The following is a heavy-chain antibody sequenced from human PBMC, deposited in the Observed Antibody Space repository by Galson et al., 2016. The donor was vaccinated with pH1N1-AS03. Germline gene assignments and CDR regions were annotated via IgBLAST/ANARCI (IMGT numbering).Heavy chain of an antibody. J-gene: IGHJ4*02. Sequence: SLRLSCAASGFTFSRHCMTWVRQAPGKGQEWVANINRDGSEKDYLDSVMGRFTISRDDASNSLYLQMNSLRAEDTAMYYCARDLGYGIKGYGFDNWGQGTLVTVSS. CDR3: ARDLGYGIKGYGFDN. V-gene: IGHV3-7*01. CDR1: GFTFSRHC. CDR2: INRDGSEK. D-gene: IGHD5-12*01.